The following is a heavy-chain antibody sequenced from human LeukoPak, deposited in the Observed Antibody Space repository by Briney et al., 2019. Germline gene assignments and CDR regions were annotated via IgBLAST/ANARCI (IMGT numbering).Heavy chain of an antibody. CDR2: INHSGST. D-gene: IGHD2-15*01. CDR3: AGRVVVANNYSFDY. CDR1: GGSISGYY. V-gene: IGHV4-34*01. Sequence: SETLSLTCAVSGGSISGYYWSWIRQPPGKGLEWIGEINHSGSTNYNPSLKSRVTISVDKCKNQFSLKLSSVTAADTAVYYCAGRVVVANNYSFDYWGQGTLVTVSS. J-gene: IGHJ4*02.